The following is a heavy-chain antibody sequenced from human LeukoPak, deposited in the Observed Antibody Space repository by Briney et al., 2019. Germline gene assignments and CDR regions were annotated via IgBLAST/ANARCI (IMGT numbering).Heavy chain of an antibody. CDR2: IYPADSTA. V-gene: IGHV5-51*01. D-gene: IGHD5-12*01. Sequence: GESLKISCKASGYSFTTYWIGWVRQLPGKGLEWMGIIYPADSTAKYSPSFQGQVTISVDKSISTAYLQWSRLEASDAAVFYCAIHPNSGYTGYESGYWGQGTLVTVSS. J-gene: IGHJ4*02. CDR1: GYSFTTYW. CDR3: AIHPNSGYTGYESGY.